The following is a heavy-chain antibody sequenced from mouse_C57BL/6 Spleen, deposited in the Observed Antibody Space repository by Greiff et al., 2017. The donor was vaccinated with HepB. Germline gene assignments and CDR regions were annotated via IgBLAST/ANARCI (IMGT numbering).Heavy chain of an antibody. V-gene: IGHV1-26*01. CDR2: INPNNGGT. Sequence: VQLQQSGPELVKPGASVKISCKASGYTFTDYYMNWVKQSHGKSLEWIGDINPNNGGTSYNQKFKGKATLTVDKSSSTAYMELLSLTSEDSAVYYCARGRTMVQRDFDYWGQGTTLTVSS. CDR1: GYTFTDYY. J-gene: IGHJ2*01. CDR3: ARGRTMVQRDFDY. D-gene: IGHD2-2*01.